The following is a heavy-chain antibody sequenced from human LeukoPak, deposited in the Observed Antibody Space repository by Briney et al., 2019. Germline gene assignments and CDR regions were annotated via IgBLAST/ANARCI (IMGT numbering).Heavy chain of an antibody. CDR1: GFTFTSSA. D-gene: IGHD3-22*01. Sequence: ASVKVSCKASGFTFTSSAVQWVRQARGQRLEWIGWIVVGSGNTNYARKFQERVTITRDMSTSLVYMELSSLRSEDTAVYYCAAEAAYYYDSRDAFDIWGQGTMVTVSS. J-gene: IGHJ3*02. CDR2: IVVGSGNT. V-gene: IGHV1-58*01. CDR3: AAEAAYYYDSRDAFDI.